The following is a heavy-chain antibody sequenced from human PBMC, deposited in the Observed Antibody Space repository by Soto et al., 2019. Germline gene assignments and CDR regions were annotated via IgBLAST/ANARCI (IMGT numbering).Heavy chain of an antibody. CDR1: GFTFSSYA. V-gene: IGHV3-30-3*01. CDR3: ARGQGDY. CDR2: ISYDGSNK. J-gene: IGHJ4*02. Sequence: VQLVESGGGVVQPGRSLRLSCAASGFTFSSYAMHWVRQAPGKGLEWVAVISYDGSNKYYADSVKGRFTISRDNSKNTLYLQMNSLRAEDTAVYYCARGQGDYWGQGTLVTVSS.